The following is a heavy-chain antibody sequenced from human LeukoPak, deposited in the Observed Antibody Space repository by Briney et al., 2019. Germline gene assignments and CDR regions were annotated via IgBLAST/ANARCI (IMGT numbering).Heavy chain of an antibody. Sequence: GGSLRLSCAASGFTFSSYSMNWVRQAPGKGLEWVSSISSSSYIYYADSVKGRFTISRDNAKNSLYLQMNSLRAEDTAVYYCARDRRIVVAGLFDYWGQGTLVTVSS. D-gene: IGHD6-19*01. CDR3: ARDRRIVVAGLFDY. CDR2: ISSSSYI. J-gene: IGHJ4*02. CDR1: GFTFSSYS. V-gene: IGHV3-21*01.